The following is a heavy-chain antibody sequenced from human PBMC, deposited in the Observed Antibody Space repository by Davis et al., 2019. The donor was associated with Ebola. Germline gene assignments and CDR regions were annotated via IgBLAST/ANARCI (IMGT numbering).Heavy chain of an antibody. V-gene: IGHV1-2*02. CDR1: GYTFTGYY. J-gene: IGHJ4*02. Sequence: ASVKVSCKASGYTFTGYYMHWVRQAPGQGLEWMGWINPNSGGTNYAQKFQGRVTMTRDTSISTAYMELSRLRSDDTAVYYCARGSCSSTSCYTGYKGDFDYWGQGTLVTVSS. D-gene: IGHD2-2*02. CDR3: ARGSCSSTSCYTGYKGDFDY. CDR2: INPNSGGT.